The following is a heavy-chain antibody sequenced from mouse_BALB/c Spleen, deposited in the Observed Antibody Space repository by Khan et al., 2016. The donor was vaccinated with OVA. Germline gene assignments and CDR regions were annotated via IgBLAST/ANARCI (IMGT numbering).Heavy chain of an antibody. J-gene: IGHJ4*01. D-gene: IGHD2-10*01. CDR3: ARAYYANYREGMDY. CDR2: IWGDGST. V-gene: IGHV2-6-7*01. CDR1: GFSLTGYG. Sequence: QVQLKESGPGLVAPSQSLSITCTVSGFSLTGYGVNWVRQPPGKGLEWLGMIWGDGSTDYNSALKSRLSISKDNSKSQVFLKMNSLRTDDTARYYCARAYYANYREGMDYWGQGTSVTVSS.